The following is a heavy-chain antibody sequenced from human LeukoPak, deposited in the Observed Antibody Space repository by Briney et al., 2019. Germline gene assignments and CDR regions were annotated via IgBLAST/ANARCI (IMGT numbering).Heavy chain of an antibody. V-gene: IGHV1-18*01. CDR1: GYTFTSYG. CDR2: ISAYNGNT. D-gene: IGHD6-13*01. CDR3: ARDSSSWPHYYYYMDV. Sequence: GASVKVSCKASGYTFTSYGISWVRQAPGQGLEWMGWISAYNGNTNYAQKLQGRVTMTTDTSTSTAYMELRSLRSDDTAVYYCARDSSSWPHYYYYMDVWGKGTTVTISS. J-gene: IGHJ6*03.